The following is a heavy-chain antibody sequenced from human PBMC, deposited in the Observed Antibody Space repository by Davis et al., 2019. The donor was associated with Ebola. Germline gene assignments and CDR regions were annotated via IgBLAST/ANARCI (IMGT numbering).Heavy chain of an antibody. CDR1: GFTFRNHW. D-gene: IGHD3-16*01. CDR2: LSTDGSTT. J-gene: IGHJ6*02. CDR3: ARGLLGTPPGMDV. V-gene: IGHV3-74*01. Sequence: HTGGSLRLSSAASGFTFRNHWMHWVRQTPGKGLGWVSRLSTDGSTTNYAESVKGRFTITRDNAKNTVYLQMNSLRAEDTAVYYCARGLLGTPPGMDVWGQGTTVTVSS.